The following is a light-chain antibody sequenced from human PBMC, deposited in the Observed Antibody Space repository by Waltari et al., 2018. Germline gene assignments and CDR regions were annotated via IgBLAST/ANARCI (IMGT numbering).Light chain of an antibody. V-gene: IGKV1-8*01. CDR2: AVS. CDR3: QQYYSYPYT. CDR1: QRVTSY. Sequence: AIRMTQSPSSFSASTGDTVTITCRANQRVTSYLAWYQQKPGRAPKLLLYAVSTLQSGVPSRFTGGGSETDFTLTINCLQSDDFATYYCQQYYSYPYTFGQGTKLEI. J-gene: IGKJ2*01.